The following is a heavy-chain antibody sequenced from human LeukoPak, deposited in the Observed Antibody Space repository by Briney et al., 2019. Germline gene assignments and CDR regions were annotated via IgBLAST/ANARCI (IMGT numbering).Heavy chain of an antibody. J-gene: IGHJ4*02. Sequence: SETLSLTCTVSGGSISSDGYYWSWIRQHPGKGLEWIGYIYYSGSTYYNPSLKSRITISVDTSQNQFSLKLSSVTAAGTAVYYCARIYDSSGYPLDYWGQGTLVTVSS. CDR2: IYYSGST. CDR3: ARIYDSSGYPLDY. D-gene: IGHD3-22*01. V-gene: IGHV4-31*03. CDR1: GGSISSDGYY.